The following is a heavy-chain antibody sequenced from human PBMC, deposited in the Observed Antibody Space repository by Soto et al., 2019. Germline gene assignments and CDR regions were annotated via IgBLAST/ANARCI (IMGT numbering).Heavy chain of an antibody. Sequence: GGSLRLSCAASGFTFNTYAMHWVRQAPGKGLEWVSAISYSGGSTYYADSVKGRFTISRDNSKNTLYLQMSSLRAEDTAVYYCAKDLGGALIGGGYYYGGYFDYWGQGTQVTVSS. D-gene: IGHD3-22*01. CDR1: GFTFNTYA. J-gene: IGHJ4*02. CDR2: ISYSGGST. CDR3: AKDLGGALIGGGYYYGGYFDY. V-gene: IGHV3-23*01.